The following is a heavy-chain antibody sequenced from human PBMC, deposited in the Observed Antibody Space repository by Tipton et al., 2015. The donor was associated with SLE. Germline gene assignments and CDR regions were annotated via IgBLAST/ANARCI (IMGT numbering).Heavy chain of an antibody. CDR1: GGSISSGSYY. CDR3: ARDCMVRGVRAFDI. J-gene: IGHJ3*02. D-gene: IGHD3-10*01. V-gene: IGHV4-39*07. CDR2: IYYSGST. Sequence: TLSLTCTVSGGSISSGSYYWGWIRQPPGKGLEWIGSIYYSGSTYYNPSLKSRVTISVDTSKNQFSLKLSSVTAADTAVYYCARDCMVRGVRAFDIWGQGTMVTVSS.